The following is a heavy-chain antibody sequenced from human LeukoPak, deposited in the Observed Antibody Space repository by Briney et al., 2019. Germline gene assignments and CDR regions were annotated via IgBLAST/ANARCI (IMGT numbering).Heavy chain of an antibody. J-gene: IGHJ3*02. D-gene: IGHD3-22*01. CDR2: IYYSGST. V-gene: IGHV4-59*08. CDR3: ARPLSISGYYYDAFDI. Sequence: SETLSLTCTVSGGSISSYYWSWIRQPPGKGLEWIGYIYYSGSTNYNPSLKCRVTISVDTSKNQFSLKLSSVTAADTAVYYCARPLSISGYYYDAFDIWGQGIMVTVSS. CDR1: GGSISSYY.